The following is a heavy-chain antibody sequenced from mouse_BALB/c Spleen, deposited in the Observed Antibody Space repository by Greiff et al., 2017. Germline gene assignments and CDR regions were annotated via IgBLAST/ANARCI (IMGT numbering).Heavy chain of an antibody. Sequence: EVKLQESGGDLVKPGGSLKLSCAASGFTFSSYGMSWVRQTPDKRLEWVATISSGGSYTYYPDSVKGRFTISRDNAKNILYLQMSSLRSEDTAMYYCARRPFAYWGQGTLVTVSA. CDR1: GFTFSSYG. V-gene: IGHV5-6*01. CDR3: ARRPFAY. J-gene: IGHJ3*01. CDR2: ISSGGSYT.